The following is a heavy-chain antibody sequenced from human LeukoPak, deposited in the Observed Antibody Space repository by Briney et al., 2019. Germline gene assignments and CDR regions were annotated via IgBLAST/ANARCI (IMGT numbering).Heavy chain of an antibody. CDR3: AKSPVTPHPYYYYYMDV. CDR2: ISGSGGST. J-gene: IGHJ6*03. V-gene: IGHV3-23*01. CDR1: GFTFSSYA. D-gene: IGHD1-14*01. Sequence: GGSLRLSCAASGFTFSSYAMSWVRQAPGKGLEWVSAISGSGGSTYYADTVKGRFTISRDNSKNTLYLQMNSLRAEDTAVYYCAKSPVTPHPYYYYYMDVWGKGTTVTVSS.